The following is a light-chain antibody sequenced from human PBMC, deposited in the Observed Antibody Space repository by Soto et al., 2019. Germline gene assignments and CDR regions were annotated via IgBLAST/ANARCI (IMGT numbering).Light chain of an antibody. J-gene: IGKJ5*01. CDR3: QQYDHLPSIT. Sequence: DIQMTQSPSSLSASVGDRVTITCQASQDIRNYLNWYQQKPGKAPKLLIYDASNLETGVPSRFSGSGSVTDFTFAISSLQPEDIATYYCQQYDHLPSITFGPGTRLEIK. CDR2: DAS. V-gene: IGKV1-33*01. CDR1: QDIRNY.